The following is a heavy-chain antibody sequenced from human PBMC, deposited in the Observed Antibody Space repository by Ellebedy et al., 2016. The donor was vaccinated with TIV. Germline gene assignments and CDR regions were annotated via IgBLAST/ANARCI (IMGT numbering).Heavy chain of an antibody. CDR3: VRGRGIAVAGTYEDTWFDP. Sequence: AASVKVSCKASGYTFTSDLIHWVRQAPGQGLEWMGVINPSNGGTGYAQKFQGRVTMTRDTSASTVYMELSSLRSEDTAVYYCVRGRGIAVAGTYEDTWFDPWGQGTLVTVSS. D-gene: IGHD6-19*01. J-gene: IGHJ5*02. V-gene: IGHV1-46*01. CDR1: GYTFTSDL. CDR2: INPSNGGT.